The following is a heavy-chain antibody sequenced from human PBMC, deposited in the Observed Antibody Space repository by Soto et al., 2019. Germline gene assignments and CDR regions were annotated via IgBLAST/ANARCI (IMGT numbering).Heavy chain of an antibody. CDR1: GFTFTSSA. D-gene: IGHD3-3*01. J-gene: IGHJ6*02. CDR3: AAYEDYYYGMDV. Sequence: ASVKVSCKASGFTFTSSAVQWVRQARGQRLEWIGWIVVGSGNTNYAQKFQERVTITRDMSTSTAYMELSSLRSEDTAVYYCAAYEDYYYGMDVWGQGTTVTVS. CDR2: IVVGSGNT. V-gene: IGHV1-58*01.